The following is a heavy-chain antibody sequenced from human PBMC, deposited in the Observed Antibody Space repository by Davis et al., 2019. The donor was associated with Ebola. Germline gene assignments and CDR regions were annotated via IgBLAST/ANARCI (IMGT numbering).Heavy chain of an antibody. CDR1: GYTFTSYG. CDR2: INPHNGNT. J-gene: IGHJ4*02. CDR3: ARAQFPTTSDH. V-gene: IGHV1-18*04. Sequence: SVQVSCQASGYTFTSYGITWVRQAPGQGLEWMGWINPHNGNTNYAQNVQGRVTMTTDTSTSTAYMEVGSLRSDDTAVYYCARAQFPTTSDHWGQGTLVTVSS. D-gene: IGHD1-1*01.